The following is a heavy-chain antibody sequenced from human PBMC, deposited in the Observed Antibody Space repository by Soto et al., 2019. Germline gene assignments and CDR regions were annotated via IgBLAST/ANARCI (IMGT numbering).Heavy chain of an antibody. D-gene: IGHD3-16*01. V-gene: IGHV4-4*02. CDR3: ARPGSDWIFGGVIKIGGFDM. Sequence: QVQLQESGPGLVKPSGTLSLTCDVSSGSMNSSNWWSWVRQPPGKGLEWIGDVSHSGKTNYNPCLQTRISLSFDKAKNQCSVKLTSVIAADPAVYYCARPGSDWIFGGVIKIGGFDMWGHGTMVTVSS. CDR1: SGSMNSSNW. CDR2: VSHSGKT. J-gene: IGHJ3*02.